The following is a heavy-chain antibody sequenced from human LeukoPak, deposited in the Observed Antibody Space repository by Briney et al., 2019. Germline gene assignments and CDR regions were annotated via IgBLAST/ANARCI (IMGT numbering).Heavy chain of an antibody. J-gene: IGHJ4*02. Sequence: PGGSLRLSCAASGFTFSNYWMHWVRQAPGKGLVWVSRINSDGSSTTYADSVKGRFTISRDNTKNTVYLQINSLRAEDTAVYYCARGVYSGSYQDCWGQGTLVTVSS. D-gene: IGHD1-26*01. V-gene: IGHV3-74*01. CDR1: GFTFSNYW. CDR2: INSDGSST. CDR3: ARGVYSGSYQDC.